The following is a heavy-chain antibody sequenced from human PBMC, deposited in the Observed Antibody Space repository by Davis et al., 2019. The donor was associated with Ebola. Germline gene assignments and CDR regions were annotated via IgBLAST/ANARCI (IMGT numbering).Heavy chain of an antibody. CDR2: ISWNSGSI. D-gene: IGHD3-10*01. V-gene: IGHV3-9*01. Sequence: SLKISCAASGFTFDDYAMHWVRQAPGKGLEWVSGISWNSGSIGYADSVKGRFTISRDNAKNSLYLQMNSLRAEDTAVYYCAKRKLWLDYWGQGTLVTVSS. CDR3: AKRKLWLDY. J-gene: IGHJ4*02. CDR1: GFTFDDYA.